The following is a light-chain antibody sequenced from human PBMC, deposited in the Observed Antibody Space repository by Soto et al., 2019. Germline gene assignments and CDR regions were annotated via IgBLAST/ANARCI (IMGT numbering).Light chain of an antibody. CDR1: QSISNK. V-gene: IGKV3-15*01. CDR2: DTS. CDR3: QQYNIWRSIS. J-gene: IGKJ5*01. Sequence: EIVMTHSPATLSVSPGERATLSCRASQSISNKLAWYQHKPGQAPRLLIYDTSTRVAGIPARFTGSGSGTDFTLTISSLQSEDFAVYYCQQYNIWRSISFGQGTRLEIK.